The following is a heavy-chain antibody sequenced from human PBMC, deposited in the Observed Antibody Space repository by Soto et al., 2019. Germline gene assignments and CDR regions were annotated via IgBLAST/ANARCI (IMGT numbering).Heavy chain of an antibody. Sequence: ASVKVPCKTSGYTFSNYGITWVRQAPGQPLEWLGWISLYSDGTNYAQKFQGRVSMTTDTSTTTAYMELRSLRSDDTAVYYCARVVPGAEAWFGPWGQGTLVTVS. J-gene: IGHJ5*02. CDR1: GYTFSNYG. CDR3: ARVVPGAEAWFGP. CDR2: ISLYSDGT. D-gene: IGHD2-2*01. V-gene: IGHV1-18*01.